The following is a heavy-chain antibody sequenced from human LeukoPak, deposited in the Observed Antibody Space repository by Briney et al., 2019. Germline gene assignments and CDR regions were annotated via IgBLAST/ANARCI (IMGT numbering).Heavy chain of an antibody. CDR3: AAFYYGDYATDAFDI. V-gene: IGHV1-2*02. Sequence: GASVKVSCKASGYTFTGYYMHWVRQAPGQGLEWMGWINPNSGGTNYAQKFQGRVTMTRDTSISTAYMELSRLRSDDTAVYYCAAFYYGDYATDAFDIWGQGTMVTVSS. CDR2: INPNSGGT. CDR1: GYTFTGYY. J-gene: IGHJ3*02. D-gene: IGHD4-17*01.